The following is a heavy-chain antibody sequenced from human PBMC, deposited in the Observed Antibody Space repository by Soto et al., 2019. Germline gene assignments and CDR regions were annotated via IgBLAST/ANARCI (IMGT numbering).Heavy chain of an antibody. CDR1: GGTFSSYA. V-gene: IGHV1-69*01. CDR3: ARSQGSSTSLEIYYYYYYGMDV. CDR2: IIPISGTA. Sequence: QVQLVQSGAEVTKPGSSVKVSCKASGGTFSSYAISWVRQAPGQGLEWMGGIIPISGTANYAQKFKGRVTITAEESTSTAYMELSSLRSEDTAVYYCARSQGSSTSLEIYYYYYYGMDVWGQGTRVTVSS. J-gene: IGHJ6*02. D-gene: IGHD2-2*01.